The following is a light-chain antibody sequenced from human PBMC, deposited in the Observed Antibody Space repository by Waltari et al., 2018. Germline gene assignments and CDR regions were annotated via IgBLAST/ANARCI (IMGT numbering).Light chain of an antibody. CDR1: QSVSSY. CDR2: AAS. Sequence: EIVLTQSPGTLSLSPGERATLSCRASQSVSSYLAWYQQRPGQAPRLLIYAASSRATGIPDKFSGSGSGTDFTLTISRVEPEDFAMYYCQQYGSSPRTFGQGTKLVI. V-gene: IGKV3-20*01. J-gene: IGKJ2*01. CDR3: QQYGSSPRT.